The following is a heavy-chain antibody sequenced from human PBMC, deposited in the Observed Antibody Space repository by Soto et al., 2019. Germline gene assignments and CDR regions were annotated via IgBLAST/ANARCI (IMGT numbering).Heavy chain of an antibody. CDR2: IYYSDSA. V-gene: IGHV4-59*03. CDR1: GFSLSSFY. Sequence: SETLSVTCTVSGFSLSSFYGILLRPPPGKGLEWIGNIYYSDSANYKSSLRGRVTISLDTSKNQFSLRLRSVTAADTAVYYCEKRGTHLTLDAFDIWGQGTMVTVSS. J-gene: IGHJ3*02. CDR3: EKRGTHLTLDAFDI. D-gene: IGHD1-1*01.